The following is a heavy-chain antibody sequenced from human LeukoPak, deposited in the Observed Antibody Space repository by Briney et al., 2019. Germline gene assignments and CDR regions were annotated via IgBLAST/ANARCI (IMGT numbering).Heavy chain of an antibody. D-gene: IGHD2-2*01. CDR2: IYTSGST. Sequence: SETLSLTCTVSGGSISSYYWSWIRQPPGKGLEWIGYIYTSGSTNYNPSLKSRVTISVDTSKNQFSLKLSSVTAADTAVYYCARLYCSSTSCFGAFDIWGQGTMVAVSS. V-gene: IGHV4-4*09. J-gene: IGHJ3*02. CDR1: GGSISSYY. CDR3: ARLYCSSTSCFGAFDI.